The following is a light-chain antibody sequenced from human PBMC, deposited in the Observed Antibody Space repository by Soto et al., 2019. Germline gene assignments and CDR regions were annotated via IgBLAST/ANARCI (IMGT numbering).Light chain of an antibody. V-gene: IGKV3-11*01. CDR1: QSVSSN. J-gene: IGKJ4*01. CDR3: QQRRIWPLT. Sequence: PGERATLSCRASQSVSSNLAWYQQKPGQPPRLLIYDASNRATGIPARFSGSGSGTDFTLTISSLEPEDFAVYYCQQRRIWPLTFGGGTKVELK. CDR2: DAS.